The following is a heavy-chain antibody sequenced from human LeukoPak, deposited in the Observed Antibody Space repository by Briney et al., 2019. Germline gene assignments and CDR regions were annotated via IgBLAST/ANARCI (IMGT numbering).Heavy chain of an antibody. V-gene: IGHV4-38-2*02. CDR2: IYHSGSA. CDR1: DYSISSGYC. CDR3: AREVIYYYYMDV. J-gene: IGHJ6*03. D-gene: IGHD2/OR15-2a*01. Sequence: SETLSLTCSVSDYSISSGYCWGWIRQPPGKGLEWIGSMEWIGSIYHSGSAYYNPSLKSRVTISVDTSKNQFSLKLSSVTAADTAVYYCAREVIYYYYMDVWGKGTTVTISS.